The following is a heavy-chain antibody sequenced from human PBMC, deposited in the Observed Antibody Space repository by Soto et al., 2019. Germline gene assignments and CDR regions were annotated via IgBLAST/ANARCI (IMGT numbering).Heavy chain of an antibody. CDR1: GFTFSSYA. CDR2: ISYDGSNK. J-gene: IGHJ4*02. V-gene: IGHV3-30-3*01. D-gene: IGHD3-10*01. Sequence: QVQLVESGGGVVQPGRSLRLSCAASGFTFSSYAMHWVRQAPGKGLEWVAVISYDGSNKYYADSVKGRFTISRDNSKNTLYLQMNSLRAEDTAVYYCASGFGELKSGDADYWGQGTLVTVSS. CDR3: ASGFGELKSGDADY.